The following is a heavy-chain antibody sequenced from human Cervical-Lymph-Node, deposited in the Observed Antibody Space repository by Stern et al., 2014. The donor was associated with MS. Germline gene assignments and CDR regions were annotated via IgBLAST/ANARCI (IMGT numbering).Heavy chain of an antibody. J-gene: IGHJ6*02. D-gene: IGHD1-26*01. V-gene: IGHV1-69*01. CDR2: IIPIFGTA. CDR3: ARGELKEGLVRGMDV. CDR1: GGPFSRYA. Sequence: MQLVESGAAVKQPGSSVKASCKASGGPFSRYAITWVRQAPGQGLEWMGWIIPIFGTANYPQKVHASVTITADESTSTAYKELSSLRSEDTAVYYCARGELKEGLVRGMDVWGQGTTVTVSS.